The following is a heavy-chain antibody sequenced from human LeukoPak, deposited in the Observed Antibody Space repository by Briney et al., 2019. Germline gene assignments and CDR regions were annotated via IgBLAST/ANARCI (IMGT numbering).Heavy chain of an antibody. CDR2: IIPILGIA. CDR3: ARDLGSTSCYEVDRKGSGQIGCYYYGMDV. D-gene: IGHD2-2*01. J-gene: IGHJ6*02. V-gene: IGHV1-69*04. CDR1: GYTFTSYG. Sequence: SVKVSCKASGYTFTSYGISWVRQAPGQGLEWMGRIIPILGIANYAQKFQGRVTITADKSTSTAYMELSSLRSEDTAVYYCARDLGSTSCYEVDRKGSGQIGCYYYGMDVWGQGTTVTVSS.